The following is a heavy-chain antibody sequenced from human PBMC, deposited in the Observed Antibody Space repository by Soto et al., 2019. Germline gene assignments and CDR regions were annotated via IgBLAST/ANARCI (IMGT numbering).Heavy chain of an antibody. CDR3: AKGSSGGSSSRMGY. CDR1: GFTFSSYA. CDR2: ISGSGGST. V-gene: IGHV3-23*01. J-gene: IGHJ4*02. Sequence: HPGGSLRLSCAASGFTFSSYAMSWVRQAPGKGLEWVSAISGSGGSTYYADSVKGRFTISRDNSKNTLYLQMNSLRAEDTAVYYCAKGSSGGSSSRMGYWGQGTLVTVSS. D-gene: IGHD6-13*01.